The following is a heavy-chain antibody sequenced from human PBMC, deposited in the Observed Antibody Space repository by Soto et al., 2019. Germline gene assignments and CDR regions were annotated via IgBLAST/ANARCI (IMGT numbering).Heavy chain of an antibody. J-gene: IGHJ4*02. CDR3: ARVGSSSWSYYFDY. V-gene: IGHV3-48*01. CDR2: ISTSSSTI. Sequence: EVQLVESGGGLVQPGGSLRLSCAASGFTFSSYSRNWVRQAPGKGLEWVSYISTSSSTIYYADSVKGRFTISRDNAKNSLYLQMNSLRAEDTAVYYCARVGSSSWSYYFDYWGQGTLVTVSS. D-gene: IGHD6-13*01. CDR1: GFTFSSYS.